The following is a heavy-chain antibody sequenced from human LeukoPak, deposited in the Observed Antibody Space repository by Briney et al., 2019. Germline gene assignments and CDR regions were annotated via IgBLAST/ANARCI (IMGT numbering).Heavy chain of an antibody. CDR3: ARDPPGDYYYYYYGMDV. CDR1: GFTFSSYG. Sequence: QPGRSLRLSCAASGFTFSSYGMHWVRQAPGKGLEWMAVIWYDGSNKYYADSVKGRFTISRDNSKNTLYLQMNSLRAEDTAVYYCARDPPGDYYYYYYGMDVWGQGTTVTVSS. D-gene: IGHD4-17*01. J-gene: IGHJ6*02. V-gene: IGHV3-33*01. CDR2: IWYDGSNK.